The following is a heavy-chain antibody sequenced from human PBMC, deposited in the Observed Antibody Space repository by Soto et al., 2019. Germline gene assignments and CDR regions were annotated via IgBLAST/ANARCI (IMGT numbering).Heavy chain of an antibody. CDR3: ASDNLPGLFAY. CDR1: GGSISGYY. V-gene: IGHV4-34*01. Sequence: SETLSLTCTVSGGSISGYYWTWIRQPPGTGLEWIGEINHSGSTNYNPSLKSRVTISVDTSKNQFSLKLTSVTAADTAVYYCASDNLPGLFAYSAQGTPVLVSS. J-gene: IGHJ4*02. D-gene: IGHD1-1*01. CDR2: INHSGST.